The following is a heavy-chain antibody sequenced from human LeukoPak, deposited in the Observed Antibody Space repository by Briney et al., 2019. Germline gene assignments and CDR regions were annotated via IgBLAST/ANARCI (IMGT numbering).Heavy chain of an antibody. CDR3: GRDDYGDHQFAY. D-gene: IGHD4-17*01. CDR2: IKQDGSEK. J-gene: IGHJ4*02. Sequence: PGGSLRLSCAASGFTFSSYWMSWVRQAPGKGLEWVANIKQDGSEKYYVDSVKGRFTISRDNAKNSLYLQMNSLRAEDTAVYYCGRDDYGDHQFAYGGQGTLVTVPS. CDR1: GFTFSSYW. V-gene: IGHV3-7*01.